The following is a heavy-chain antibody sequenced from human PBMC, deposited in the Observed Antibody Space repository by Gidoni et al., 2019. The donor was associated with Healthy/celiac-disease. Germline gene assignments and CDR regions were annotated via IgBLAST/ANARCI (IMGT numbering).Heavy chain of an antibody. CDR3: ESGGPGGTDY. D-gene: IGHD1-1*01. CDR2: MNPNSGNT. Sequence: QVQLVQSGAELNNPGASVNFSCKASGSTFNSYDINWVRQATGQGLEWMGWMNPNSGNTGYAQKFQGKVTRTRNTSISTAYMELSSLRCEDTAVYYCESGGPGGTDYWGQGTLVTVSS. J-gene: IGHJ4*02. V-gene: IGHV1-8*01. CDR1: GSTFNSYD.